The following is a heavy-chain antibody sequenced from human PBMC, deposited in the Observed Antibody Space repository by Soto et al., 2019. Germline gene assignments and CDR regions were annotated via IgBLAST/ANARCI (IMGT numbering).Heavy chain of an antibody. CDR2: ISSSSNTI. CDR3: ARPSCGGDCYSPVY. Sequence: EVQLVESGGGLVQPGGSLRLSCAASGFIFSNYNMHCVRQAPGKWLEWVSYISSSSNTIYYADSVKGRFTISRDNAKNSLYLQMNSLRAEDTAVYYCARPSCGGDCYSPVYWGQGTLVTVSS. CDR1: GFIFSNYN. V-gene: IGHV3-48*01. D-gene: IGHD2-21*02. J-gene: IGHJ4*02.